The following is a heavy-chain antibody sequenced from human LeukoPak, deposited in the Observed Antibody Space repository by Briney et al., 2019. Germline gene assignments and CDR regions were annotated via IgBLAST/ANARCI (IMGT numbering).Heavy chain of an antibody. D-gene: IGHD5-18*01. CDR1: VYSISSGYY. V-gene: IGHV4-38-2*01. CDR3: ARYPLNSYGPEVVY. CDR2: IYHGGST. J-gene: IGHJ4*02. Sequence: SETLSLTCAVSVYSISSGYYWGWIRQPPGKGLEWIGSIYHGGSTYYNPSLKSRVTISVDTSKNQFSLKLSSVTAADTAVYYCARYPLNSYGPEVVYWGQGTLVTVSS.